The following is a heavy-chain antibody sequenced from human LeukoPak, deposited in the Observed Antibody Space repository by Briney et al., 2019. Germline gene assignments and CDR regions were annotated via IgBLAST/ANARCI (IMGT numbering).Heavy chain of an antibody. CDR1: GGTFSSYA. CDR2: IIPILGIA. V-gene: IGHV1-69*04. Sequence: SVKVSCKASGGTFSSYAISWVRQAPGQGLEWMGRIIPILGIANYAQKFQGRVTITTDKSTSTAYMELSSLRSEDTAVYYCARSEGTYYYDSSGYAFDYWGQGTLVTVSS. CDR3: ARSEGTYYYDSSGYAFDY. D-gene: IGHD3-22*01. J-gene: IGHJ4*02.